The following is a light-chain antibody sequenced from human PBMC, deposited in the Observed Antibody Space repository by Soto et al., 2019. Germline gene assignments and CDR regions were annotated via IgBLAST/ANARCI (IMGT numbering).Light chain of an antibody. CDR3: GSWDRSLRCWG. V-gene: IGLV1-40*01. CDR2: GNN. J-gene: IGLJ3*02. CDR1: SSNIGAGHD. Sequence: QSVLTQPPSVSGAPGQRVTISCTGSSSNIGAGHDVHWYQQIPGTAPKLLISGNNKRPSGVPDRFSASKSESSASLAITGLPAEGEACFYRGSWDRSLRCWGFGRGTKLTVL.